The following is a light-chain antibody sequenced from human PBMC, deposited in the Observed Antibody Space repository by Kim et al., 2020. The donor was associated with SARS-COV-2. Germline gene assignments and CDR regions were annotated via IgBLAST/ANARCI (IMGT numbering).Light chain of an antibody. V-gene: IGLV3-19*01. Sequence: ALGQTVSITGQDDTLSRYYASWYQQKPGQAPVLLISGKNNRPSGIPDRFSGSRSGNTASLTITGAQAEDEADYYCNTRDSSGNHLVFGSGTKVTVL. CDR3: NTRDSSGNHLV. CDR1: TLSRYY. J-gene: IGLJ1*01. CDR2: GKN.